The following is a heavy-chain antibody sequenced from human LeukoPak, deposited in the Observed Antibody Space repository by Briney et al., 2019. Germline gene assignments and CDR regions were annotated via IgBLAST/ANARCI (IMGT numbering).Heavy chain of an antibody. D-gene: IGHD2-21*01. CDR1: GFTFISYS. CDR3: ARSGLRPDYYHYMDL. Sequence: GGSLRLSCAASGFTFISYSMNWVRQAPGKGPEWVSTISSSGAYIHNSDSVRGRFTISRDNAGSSLYLQMNNLTAADTAVYYCARSGLRPDYYHYMDLWGKGTLVTVSS. CDR2: ISSSGAYI. J-gene: IGHJ6*03. V-gene: IGHV3-21*01.